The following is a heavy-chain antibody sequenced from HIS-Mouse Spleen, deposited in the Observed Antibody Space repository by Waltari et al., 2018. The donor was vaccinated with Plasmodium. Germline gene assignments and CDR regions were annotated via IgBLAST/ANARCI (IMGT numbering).Heavy chain of an antibody. D-gene: IGHD6-19*01. CDR2: VSAYNGNT. V-gene: IGHV1-18*01. CDR1: GYTVTRYG. J-gene: IGHJ3*02. CDR3: ARGSAGDAFDI. Sequence: QLQLVHSGTEPKKPGSSLKGCCKASGYTVTRYGINWVRQAPGQGREWMGWVSAYNGNTNYAQKLQGRVTMTTDTSTSTAYMQLRSLRSDDTAVYYCARGSAGDAFDIWGQGTMVTVSS.